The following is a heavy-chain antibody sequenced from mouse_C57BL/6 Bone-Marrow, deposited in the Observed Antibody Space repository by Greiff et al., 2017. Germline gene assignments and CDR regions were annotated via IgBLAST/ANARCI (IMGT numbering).Heavy chain of an antibody. Sequence: QVQLQQPGAELVRPGTSVKLSCKASGYTFTSYWMHWVKQRPGQGLEWIGVLAPSDSYTNYNQKFKGKATLPVDTSSSTAYMQLRSLTSEDSAVYDCATGPIYYDYGRYYFSYWGQGGTLTVSS. D-gene: IGHD2-4*01. V-gene: IGHV1-59*01. J-gene: IGHJ2*01. CDR3: ATGPIYYDYGRYYFSY. CDR2: LAPSDSYT. CDR1: GYTFTSYW.